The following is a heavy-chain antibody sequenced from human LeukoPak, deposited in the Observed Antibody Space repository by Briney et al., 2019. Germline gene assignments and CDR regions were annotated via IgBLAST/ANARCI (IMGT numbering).Heavy chain of an antibody. CDR2: RNVDSGGT. J-gene: IGHJ6*03. CDR1: RYSFTGYY. V-gene: IGHV1-2*02. CDR3: ARDEGYYNYMDV. Sequence: ASVKLSCTASRYSFTGYYMHWVRLAPGQGLGWVGRRNVDSGGTKYAEKFQGRVTMTRDTSISTAYMELSRLRSDDTAVYYCARDEGYYNYMDVWGKGTTVSVSS.